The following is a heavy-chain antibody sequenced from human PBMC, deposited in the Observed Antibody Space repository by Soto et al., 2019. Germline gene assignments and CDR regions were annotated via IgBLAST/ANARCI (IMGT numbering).Heavy chain of an antibody. V-gene: IGHV5-51*01. CDR1: VYRFSNSW. CDR3: ARGAEGTILRYLDWVCGH. D-gene: IGHD3-9*01. CDR2: IYPDDSET. Sequence: PMESLKISCEGSVYRFSNSWFCWLRQKTGKDLEWIGIIYPDDSETRYSPSFQGQVTIAADKYITTAYLQWSSLKASDTATYYCARGAEGTILRYLDWVCGHWGKGTPVTVSS. J-gene: IGHJ4*02.